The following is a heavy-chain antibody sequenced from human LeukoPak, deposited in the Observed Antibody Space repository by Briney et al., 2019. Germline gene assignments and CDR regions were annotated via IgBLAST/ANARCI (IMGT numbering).Heavy chain of an antibody. Sequence: PSETLSLTCTVSGGSISSYYWSWIRQPPGKGLEWIGYIYYSGSTNYNPSLKSRVTISVDTSKNQFSLKLSSVTAADTAVYYCARRYSSGRYNWFDPWGQGTLVTVSS. J-gene: IGHJ5*02. D-gene: IGHD6-19*01. CDR2: IYYSGST. V-gene: IGHV4-59*01. CDR3: ARRYSSGRYNWFDP. CDR1: GGSISSYY.